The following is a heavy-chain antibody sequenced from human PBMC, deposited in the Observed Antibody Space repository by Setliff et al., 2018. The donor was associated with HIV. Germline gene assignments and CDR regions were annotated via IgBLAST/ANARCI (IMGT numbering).Heavy chain of an antibody. CDR1: GFTFSTYA. D-gene: IGHD3-10*01. Sequence: GSLRLSCAASGFTFSTYAMTWVRQAPGKGPEWVSSISSSGGTTYFADTVKGRFTISRDIAKNSMYLQMNSLRVEDTATYYCARARGSVGYYGSGTMYHMDVWGKGTTVTVSS. V-gene: IGHV3-23*01. CDR3: ARARGSVGYYGSGTMYHMDV. CDR2: ISSSGGTT. J-gene: IGHJ6*03.